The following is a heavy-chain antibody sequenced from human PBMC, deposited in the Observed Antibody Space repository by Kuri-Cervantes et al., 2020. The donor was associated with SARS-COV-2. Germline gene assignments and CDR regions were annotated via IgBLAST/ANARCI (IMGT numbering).Heavy chain of an antibody. V-gene: IGHV4-59*01. Sequence: SETLSLTCTVSGGSISTYYWSWIRQPPGKGREWIGYLYYSGSTNYNPSLKSRVTISLDTSKNQFSLKLSSVTAADTAVYYCATGSYYVAYDYWGQGTLVTVSS. J-gene: IGHJ4*02. CDR2: LYYSGST. CDR1: GGSISTYY. D-gene: IGHD1-26*01. CDR3: ATGSYYVAYDY.